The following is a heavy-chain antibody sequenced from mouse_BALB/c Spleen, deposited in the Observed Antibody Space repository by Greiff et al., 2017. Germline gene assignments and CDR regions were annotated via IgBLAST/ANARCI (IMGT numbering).Heavy chain of an antibody. CDR1: GFSLTSYG. CDR3: AKKGYGSSSYWYFDV. V-gene: IGHV2-3*01. Sequence: QVHVKQSGPGLVAPSQSLSITCTVSGFSLTSYGVSWVRQPPGKGLEWLGVIWGDGSTNYHSALISRLSISKDNSKSQVFLKLNSLQTDDTATYYCAKKGYGSSSYWYFDVWGAGTTVTVSS. D-gene: IGHD1-1*01. CDR2: IWGDGST. J-gene: IGHJ1*01.